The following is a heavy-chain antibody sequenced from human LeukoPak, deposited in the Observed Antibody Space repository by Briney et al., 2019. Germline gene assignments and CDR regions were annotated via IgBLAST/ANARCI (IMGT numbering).Heavy chain of an antibody. D-gene: IGHD3-9*01. CDR2: ISAYNGNT. V-gene: IGHV1-18*04. J-gene: IGHJ5*02. CDR3: ARWGFDQVSARFDT. Sequence: GASVKVSCKASGYTFTRYGISWVRPAPAQGLEWMGWISAYNGNTNYAQKPQGRVTMTTDTSTSTVYMELRSLRSDDTAVYYCARWGFDQVSARFDTWGQGTLVTVSS. CDR1: GYTFTRYG.